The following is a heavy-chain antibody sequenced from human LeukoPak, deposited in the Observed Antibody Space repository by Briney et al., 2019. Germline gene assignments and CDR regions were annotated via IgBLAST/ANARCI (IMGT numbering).Heavy chain of an antibody. V-gene: IGHV3-48*03. Sequence: GRSLRLSCAASGLTFSSYEMNWVRQAPGKGLEWVSYISSSGSNIYYADSVKGRFTISRDNAKNSLYLQMNSLRAEDTAVYYCARGWISDSFDYWGQGTLVTVSS. J-gene: IGHJ4*02. CDR3: ARGWISDSFDY. D-gene: IGHD5-12*01. CDR1: GLTFSSYE. CDR2: ISSSGSNI.